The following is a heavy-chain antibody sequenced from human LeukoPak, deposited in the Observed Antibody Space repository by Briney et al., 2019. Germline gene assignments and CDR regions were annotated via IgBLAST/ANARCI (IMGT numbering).Heavy chain of an antibody. D-gene: IGHD6-13*01. CDR3: TRHVIAAAGNFDY. CDR1: GFTFSSYE. CDR2: IRSKANSYAT. Sequence: PGGSLRLSCAASGFTFSSYEMNWVRQAPGKGLEWVGRIRSKANSYATAYTASVKGRFTISRDDSKNTAYLQMNSLKTEDTAVYYCTRHVIAAAGNFDYWGQGTLVTVSS. J-gene: IGHJ4*02. V-gene: IGHV3-73*01.